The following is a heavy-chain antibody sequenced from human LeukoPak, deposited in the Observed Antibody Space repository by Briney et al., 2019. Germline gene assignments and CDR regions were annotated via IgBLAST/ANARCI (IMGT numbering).Heavy chain of an antibody. V-gene: IGHV1-69*13. CDR2: IIPIFGTA. D-gene: IGHD6-19*01. J-gene: IGHJ6*02. CDR3: ARDDHSYSSGYHAYYYGMDV. Sequence: ASVKASCKASGGTFSSYAISWVRQATGQGLEWMGGIIPIFGTANYAQKFQGRVTITADESTSTAYMELSSLRSEDTAVYYCARDDHSYSSGYHAYYYGMDVWGQGTTVTVSS. CDR1: GGTFSSYA.